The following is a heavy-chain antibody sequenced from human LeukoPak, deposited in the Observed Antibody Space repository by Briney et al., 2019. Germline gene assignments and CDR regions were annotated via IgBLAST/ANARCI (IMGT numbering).Heavy chain of an antibody. Sequence: SETLSLTCGVSGGSVINTNWWTWVRQPPGKGLEWIGEVHLDGRTNYNPSLESRLTMSVDVSENQVSLKLTSVTAADTAVYHCAREGGFYRPLDYSGQGTLVTVSS. CDR3: AREGGFYRPLDY. CDR1: GGSVINTNW. V-gene: IGHV4-4*02. D-gene: IGHD3-3*01. J-gene: IGHJ4*02. CDR2: VHLDGRT.